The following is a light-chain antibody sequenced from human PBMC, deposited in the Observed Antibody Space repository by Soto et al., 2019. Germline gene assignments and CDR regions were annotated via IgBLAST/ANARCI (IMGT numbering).Light chain of an antibody. V-gene: IGKV3-20*01. CDR2: GAS. CDR1: QSVSNTY. Sequence: IMLTQSPRTLSLSPGELDTLXWRASQSVSNTYLAWYQQKPGQAPRLLIYGASSRATGFPDRFSGSGSGTDFTLTISRLETEDFAVYYCQLYDSSSWTFGQGTKVDIK. J-gene: IGKJ1*01. CDR3: QLYDSSSWT.